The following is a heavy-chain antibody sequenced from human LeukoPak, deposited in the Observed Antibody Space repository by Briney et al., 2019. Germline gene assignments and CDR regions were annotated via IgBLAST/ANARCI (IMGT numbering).Heavy chain of an antibody. Sequence: GASVTVSCKASGYTFTSYGISWVRQAPGQGLEWMGWISAYNGNTNYAQKLQGRVTMTTDTSTSTAYMELRSLRSDDTAVYYCARDDYDSSGYSYYYGMDVWGQGTTVTVSS. J-gene: IGHJ6*02. CDR2: ISAYNGNT. CDR1: GYTFTSYG. D-gene: IGHD3-22*01. V-gene: IGHV1-18*01. CDR3: ARDDYDSSGYSYYYGMDV.